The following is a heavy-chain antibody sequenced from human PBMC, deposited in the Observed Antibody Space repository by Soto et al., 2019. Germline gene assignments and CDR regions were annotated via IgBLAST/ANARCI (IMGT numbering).Heavy chain of an antibody. CDR3: ARTLGYCSSTSCPYDY. D-gene: IGHD2-2*01. CDR1: GGTFSSYA. V-gene: IGHV1-69*04. Sequence: ASVKVSCKASGGTFSSYAISWVRQAPGQGLEWMGRIIPILGIANYAQKFQGRVTITADKSTSTAYMELSSLRSEDTAVYYCARTLGYCSSTSCPYDYWGQGTLVTVSS. J-gene: IGHJ4*02. CDR2: IIPILGIA.